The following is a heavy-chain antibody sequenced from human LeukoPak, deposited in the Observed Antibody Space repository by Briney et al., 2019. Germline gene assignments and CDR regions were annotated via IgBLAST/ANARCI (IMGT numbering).Heavy chain of an antibody. Sequence: PGGSLRLSCAASGFTFDDYVMHWVRQAPGRGLEWVSLIRGDGVTTYYADSMRGRLTISRDNSENSLYLQMHSLRIEDTALYYCARGFLGDPPGFDYWGPGTLVTVSS. J-gene: IGHJ4*02. V-gene: IGHV3-43*02. CDR3: ARGFLGDPPGFDY. CDR1: GFTFDDYV. D-gene: IGHD2-21*01. CDR2: IRGDGVTT.